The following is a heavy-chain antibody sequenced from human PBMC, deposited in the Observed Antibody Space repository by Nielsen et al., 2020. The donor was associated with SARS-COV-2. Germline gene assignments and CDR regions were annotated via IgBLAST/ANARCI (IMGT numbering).Heavy chain of an antibody. CDR3: ARAERGYSYGVGHYYYGMDV. CDR2: IYYSGST. CDR1: GGSISSYY. Sequence: SETLSLTCTVFGGSISSYYWSWIRQPPGKGLEWIGYIYYSGSTNYNPSLKSRVTISVDTSKNQFSLKLSSVTAADTAVYYCARAERGYSYGVGHYYYGMDVWGQGTTVTVSS. V-gene: IGHV4-59*13. D-gene: IGHD5-18*01. J-gene: IGHJ6*02.